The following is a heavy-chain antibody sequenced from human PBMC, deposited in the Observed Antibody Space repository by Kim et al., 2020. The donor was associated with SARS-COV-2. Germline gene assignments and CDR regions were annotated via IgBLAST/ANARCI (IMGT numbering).Heavy chain of an antibody. CDR2: INHSGST. V-gene: IGHV4-34*01. CDR1: GGSFSGYY. Sequence: SETLSLTCAVYGGSFSGYYWSWIRQPPGKGLEWIGEINHSGSTNYNPSLKSRVTISVDTSKNQFSLKLSSVTAADTAVYYCARARGYSYGCDYYYYGMDV. J-gene: IGHJ6*01. D-gene: IGHD5-18*01. CDR3: ARARGYSYGCDYYYYGMDV.